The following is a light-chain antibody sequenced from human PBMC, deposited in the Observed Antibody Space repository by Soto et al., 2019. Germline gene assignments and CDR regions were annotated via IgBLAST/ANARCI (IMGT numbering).Light chain of an antibody. CDR3: QQYDNPLYT. CDR2: DAS. J-gene: IGKJ2*01. CDR1: QDISNY. Sequence: DIQMTQSPSSLSASVGDRVTITCRASQDISNYLNWYQQKPGKAPKLLIYDASNLETGVPSRFSGSGSETDFTFTISSLQPEDIATYYCQQYDNPLYTFGQGTKLEIK. V-gene: IGKV1-33*01.